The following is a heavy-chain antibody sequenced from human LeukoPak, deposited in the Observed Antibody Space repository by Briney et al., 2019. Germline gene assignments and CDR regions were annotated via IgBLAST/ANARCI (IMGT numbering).Heavy chain of an antibody. CDR1: GGTFTSYA. Sequence: SVKVSCKASGGTFTSYAISWVRPAPGQGLEWMGGTIPIFGTANYTQKFQGRVTIPTDESTSTAYMELSSLRSEDTAVDYCASLQYCSSTSCYAYYYIDVWGKETTVTVSS. CDR3: ASLQYCSSTSCYAYYYIDV. CDR2: TIPIFGTA. D-gene: IGHD2-2*01. J-gene: IGHJ6*03. V-gene: IGHV1-69*05.